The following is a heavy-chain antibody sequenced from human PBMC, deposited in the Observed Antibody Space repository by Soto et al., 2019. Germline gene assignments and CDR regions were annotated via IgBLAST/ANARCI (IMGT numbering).Heavy chain of an antibody. D-gene: IGHD1-1*01. V-gene: IGHV6-1*01. Sequence: SQPPSLTCVISGDSISMNTAAWNWIRQSPSRGLEWLRRTYYRSKCYNEYAVSVKGRITVNPDTSKNQFSLQLSSVTPEDTAVYYCARTTSVFDYWGQGTQVTVSS. CDR2: TYYRSKCYN. CDR3: ARTTSVFDY. CDR1: GDSISMNTAA. J-gene: IGHJ4*02.